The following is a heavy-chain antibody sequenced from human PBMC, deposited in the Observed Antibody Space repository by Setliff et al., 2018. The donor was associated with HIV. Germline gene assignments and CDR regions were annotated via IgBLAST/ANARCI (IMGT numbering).Heavy chain of an antibody. CDR3: ARGIAAAEGYFDY. V-gene: IGHV4-59*11. Sequence: SETLSLTCTVSGDSIRSHYWGWIRQPPGKGLEWIGEINHTGSTNYSPSLKGRITISVDTSKNQFSLKPSSVTAADTAVYYCARGIAAAEGYFDYWGQGTLVTVSS. J-gene: IGHJ4*02. CDR1: GDSIRSHY. D-gene: IGHD6-13*01. CDR2: INHTGST.